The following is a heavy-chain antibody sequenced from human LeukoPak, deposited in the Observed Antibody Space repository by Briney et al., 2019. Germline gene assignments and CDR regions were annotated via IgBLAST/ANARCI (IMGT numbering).Heavy chain of an antibody. V-gene: IGHV1-69*06. CDR3: ARNPSIAARPYYYYYYMDV. D-gene: IGHD6-6*01. Sequence: ASVKVSCKASGGTFSSYAISWVRQAPGQGLEWMGGIIPIFGTANYAQKFQGRVTITADKSTSTAYMELSSLRSADTAVYYCARNPSIAARPYYYYYYMDVWGKGTTVTVSS. CDR1: GGTFSSYA. CDR2: IIPIFGTA. J-gene: IGHJ6*03.